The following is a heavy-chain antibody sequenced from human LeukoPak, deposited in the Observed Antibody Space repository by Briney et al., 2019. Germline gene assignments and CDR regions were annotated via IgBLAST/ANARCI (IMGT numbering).Heavy chain of an antibody. CDR1: GASISSSNYY. V-gene: IGHV4-39*07. J-gene: IGHJ4*02. CDR2: IFYTGST. CDR3: ARASGYYGYYFDY. D-gene: IGHD3-22*01. Sequence: ASETLSLTCAVSGASISSSNYYWGWVRQSPGKGLEWIGSIFYTGSTYYNPSLKSRVTISVDTSKNQFSLKLSSVTAADTAVYYCARASGYYGYYFDYWGQGTLVTVSS.